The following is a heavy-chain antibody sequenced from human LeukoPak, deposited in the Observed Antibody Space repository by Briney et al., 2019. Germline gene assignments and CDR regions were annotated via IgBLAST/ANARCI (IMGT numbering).Heavy chain of an antibody. J-gene: IGHJ3*02. Sequence: GGSLRPSCAASGFTFSSYWMSWVSQAQGKGLEWEANIKQDGSEKYYVDSVKGRFTISRDNAKNSLYLQMNSLRAEDTAVYYCARDQVDYYDRNDAFDIWGQGTMVTVSS. V-gene: IGHV3-7*01. CDR3: ARDQVDYYDRNDAFDI. CDR1: GFTFSSYW. D-gene: IGHD3-10*02. CDR2: IKQDGSEK.